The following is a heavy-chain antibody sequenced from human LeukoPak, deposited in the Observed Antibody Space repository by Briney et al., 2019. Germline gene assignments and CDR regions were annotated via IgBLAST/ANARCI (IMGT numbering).Heavy chain of an antibody. J-gene: IGHJ4*02. CDR1: GFSLSTSGGG. V-gene: IGHV2-5*02. Sequence: SGPTLVKPTQTLTLTCTFSGFSLSTSGGGVGWIRQPPGKALEWLALIYWDDDKRYSPSLKTRLTITKDTSKNQVVLTMTNMDPVDTGTYYCAHRRGLYGDPLFDYWGQGTLVTVSS. CDR2: IYWDDDK. D-gene: IGHD4-17*01. CDR3: AHRRGLYGDPLFDY.